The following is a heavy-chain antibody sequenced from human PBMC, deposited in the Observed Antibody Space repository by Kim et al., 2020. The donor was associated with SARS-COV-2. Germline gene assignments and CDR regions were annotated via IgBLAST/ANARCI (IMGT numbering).Heavy chain of an antibody. CDR2: ISSSSSYI. J-gene: IGHJ6*02. CDR1: GFTFSSYS. Sequence: GGSLRLSCAASGFTFSSYSMNWVRQAPGKGLEWVSSISSSSSYIYYADSVKGRFTISRDNAKNSLYLQMNSLRAEDTAVYYCARDAHRGSSWPYYYYGMDVWVQGTTVTVSS. CDR3: ARDAHRGSSWPYYYYGMDV. V-gene: IGHV3-21*01. D-gene: IGHD6-13*01.